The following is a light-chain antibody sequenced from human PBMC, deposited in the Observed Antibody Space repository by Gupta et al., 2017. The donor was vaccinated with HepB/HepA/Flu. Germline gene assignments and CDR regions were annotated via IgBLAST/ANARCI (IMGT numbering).Light chain of an antibody. Sequence: DTQMTHSPSTLSPSVGDRVTIACRASQSISSWLAWYQQKPGKAPNLLIYKASSLESGVPSRFRGSGSGTEFTVTVSSLQPDDLATYYCQQENNCPLTFGQGTKVEIK. CDR3: QQENNCPLT. J-gene: IGKJ2*01. V-gene: IGKV1-5*03. CDR2: KAS. CDR1: QSISSW.